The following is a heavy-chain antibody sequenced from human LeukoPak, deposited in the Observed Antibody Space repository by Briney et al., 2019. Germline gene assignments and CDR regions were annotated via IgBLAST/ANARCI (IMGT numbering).Heavy chain of an antibody. J-gene: IGHJ6*04. CDR1: GGTFSSYA. V-gene: IGHV1-69*06. CDR2: IIPIFGTA. D-gene: IGHD2-21*02. CDR3: ARSFMYCGGDCSFYYGMDV. Sequence: SVTVSCKASGGTFSSYAISWVRQAPGQGLEWMGGIIPIFGTANYAQKFQGRVTITADKSTSTAYMELSSLRSEDTAVYYCARSFMYCGGDCSFYYGMDVWGKGTTVTVSS.